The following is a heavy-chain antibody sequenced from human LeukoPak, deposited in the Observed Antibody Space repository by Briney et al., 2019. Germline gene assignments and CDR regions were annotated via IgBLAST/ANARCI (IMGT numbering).Heavy chain of an antibody. CDR2: IYYSGST. Sequence: PSETLSLTCTVSGGSISSCSYYWGWIRQPPGKGLEWIGSIYYSGSTYYNPSLKSRITMSVDTSKNQFSLKLSPVTAADTAVYYCARPRHYYGSGFDYWGQGSLVTVSS. CDR1: GGSISSCSYY. V-gene: IGHV4-39*01. CDR3: ARPRHYYGSGFDY. D-gene: IGHD3-10*01. J-gene: IGHJ4*02.